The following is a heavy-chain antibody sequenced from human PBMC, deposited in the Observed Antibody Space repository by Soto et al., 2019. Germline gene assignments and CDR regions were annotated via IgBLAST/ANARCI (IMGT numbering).Heavy chain of an antibody. Sequence: QVTVKESGPVLVKPTETLTLTCTVSGFPLSNAGLGVSWIRQPPGKALEWLAHIFSNDEKSYSTSLKSRLTISKDTSKSQVVLTMTNMDPVDTATYYCASTYSTSWYWFDPWGQGTLVTVSS. CDR2: IFSNDEK. J-gene: IGHJ5*02. V-gene: IGHV2-26*04. CDR1: GFPLSNAGLG. D-gene: IGHD6-13*01. CDR3: ASTYSTSWYWFDP.